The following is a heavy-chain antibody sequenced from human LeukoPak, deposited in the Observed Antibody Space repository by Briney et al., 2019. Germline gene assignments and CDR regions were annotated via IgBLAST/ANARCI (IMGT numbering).Heavy chain of an antibody. Sequence: GGSLRLSCAECGFSFSNYGMHWVRQAPAKGREGVASIRYDGNNKYYADSVKRRYTISRDNTTNTLYLQMNSLRAETTAVYYCAKKTIVGATVDAFDIWGQGTMVTVSS. D-gene: IGHD1-26*01. V-gene: IGHV3-30*02. CDR1: GFSFSNYG. J-gene: IGHJ3*02. CDR3: AKKTIVGATVDAFDI. CDR2: IRYDGNNK.